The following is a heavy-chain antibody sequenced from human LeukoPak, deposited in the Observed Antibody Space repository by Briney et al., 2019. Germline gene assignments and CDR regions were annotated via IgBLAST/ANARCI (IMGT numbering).Heavy chain of an antibody. CDR2: INPNSGGT. J-gene: IGHJ4*02. V-gene: IGHV1-2*06. CDR1: GYTFTGYY. Sequence: ASVNLSCTASGYTFTGYYMHWVRQAPGQGLEWMGRINPNSGGTNYAQKFQGRVTMTRDTSISTPYMELSRLRSDDTAVYYCARAESSNWDTKYYFDYWGQGTLVTVSS. D-gene: IGHD4-11*01. CDR3: ARAESSNWDTKYYFDY.